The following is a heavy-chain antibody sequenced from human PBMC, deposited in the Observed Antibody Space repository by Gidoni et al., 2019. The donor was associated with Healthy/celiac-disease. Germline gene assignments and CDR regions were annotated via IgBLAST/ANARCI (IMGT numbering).Heavy chain of an antibody. Sequence: EVQLLESGGGVVQPGGALRLSCAASGFTFSSYAMSWVRPAPGKGRGWVSAISGSGGSTYYADSVKGRFPLSRDNSKNTLYLQMNSLRAEDTAVYYCAKDTIPLGLFDYWGQGTLVTVSS. CDR1: GFTFSSYA. D-gene: IGHD2-2*01. CDR3: AKDTIPLGLFDY. V-gene: IGHV3-23*01. CDR2: ISGSGGST. J-gene: IGHJ4*02.